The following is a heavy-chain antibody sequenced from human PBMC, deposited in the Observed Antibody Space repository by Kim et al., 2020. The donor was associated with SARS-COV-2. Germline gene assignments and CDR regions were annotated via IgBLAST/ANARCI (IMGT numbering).Heavy chain of an antibody. CDR3: ARVPERRRGKETNWFDP. D-gene: IGHD1-1*01. Sequence: ASVKVSCKASGYTFTSYAMHWVRQAPGQRLEWMGWINAGNGNTKYSQKFQGRVTITRDTSASTAYMELSSLRSEDTAVYYCARVPERRRGKETNWFDPWGQGTLVTVSS. CDR2: INAGNGNT. V-gene: IGHV1-3*01. J-gene: IGHJ5*02. CDR1: GYTFTSYA.